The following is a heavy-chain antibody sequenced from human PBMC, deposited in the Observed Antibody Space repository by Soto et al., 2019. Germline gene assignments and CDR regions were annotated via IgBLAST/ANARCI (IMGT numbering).Heavy chain of an antibody. V-gene: IGHV3-30-3*01. CDR1: GFTFNSYA. CDR2: ISYDGSNK. Sequence: QVQLVESGGGVVQPGRSLRLSCAASGFTFNSYAMHWVRQAPGKGLEWVAVISYDGSNKYYADSVKGRFTISRDNSKNTLYRQMNSLTAEDTAVYYGARVGPWLAQNYYYGMDVWCHGTTVTVS. D-gene: IGHD6-19*01. J-gene: IGHJ6*02. CDR3: ARVGPWLAQNYYYGMDV.